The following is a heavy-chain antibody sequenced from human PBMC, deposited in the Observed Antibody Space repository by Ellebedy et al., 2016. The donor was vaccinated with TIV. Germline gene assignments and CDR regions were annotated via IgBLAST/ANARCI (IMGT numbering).Heavy chain of an antibody. V-gene: IGHV5-51*01. Sequence: GESLKISCKGSGYSFTSYWIGWVRQMPGRGLEWMGTIFPGDSDTRYSPSFQGQVTISADKSISTAYLQWSSLKASDTAMYYCARQRNEGIISPGQYYYYGMDVWGQGTTVTVSS. CDR2: IFPGDSDT. D-gene: IGHD1-14*01. J-gene: IGHJ6*02. CDR1: GYSFTSYW. CDR3: ARQRNEGIISPGQYYYYGMDV.